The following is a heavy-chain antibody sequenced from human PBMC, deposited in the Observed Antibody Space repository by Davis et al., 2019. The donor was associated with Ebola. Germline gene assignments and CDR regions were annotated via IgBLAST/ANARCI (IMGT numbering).Heavy chain of an antibody. CDR2: IWYDGSNK. D-gene: IGHD3-10*01. CDR1: GFTFSSYG. J-gene: IGHJ4*02. Sequence: PGGSLRLSCAASGFTFSSYGMHWVRQAPGKGLEWVAVIWYDGSNKYYADSVKGRFTISRDNSKNTLHLQMNSLRAEDTAVYYCARDLEGFGELFLLGYFDYWGQGTLVTVSS. V-gene: IGHV3-30*19. CDR3: ARDLEGFGELFLLGYFDY.